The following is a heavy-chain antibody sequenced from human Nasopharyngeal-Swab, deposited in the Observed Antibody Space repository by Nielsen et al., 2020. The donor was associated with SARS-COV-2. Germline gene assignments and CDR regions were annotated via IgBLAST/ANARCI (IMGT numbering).Heavy chain of an antibody. D-gene: IGHD3-16*02. CDR1: GFSFGTYW. J-gene: IGHJ6*03. V-gene: IGHV3-7*03. Sequence: GESLKISCAASGFSFGTYWMTWVRQAPGKGLEWVASIKQDGSEKYYVDSVKGRFTVSRDNPKNLLYLQVNSLRAEDTAVYYCARQGVFVPAYFHQYYMDVWGKGTTVTVSS. CDR3: ARQGVFVPAYFHQYYMDV. CDR2: IKQDGSEK.